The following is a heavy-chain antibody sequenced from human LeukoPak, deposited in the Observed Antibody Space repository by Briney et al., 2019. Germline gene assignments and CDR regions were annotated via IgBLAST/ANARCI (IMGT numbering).Heavy chain of an antibody. CDR2: IYYSGST. D-gene: IGHD1-26*01. V-gene: IGHV4-31*03. CDR1: GGSISDAAYY. CDR3: ARGGQVGATGDYYYYYMDV. Sequence: SETLSLTCTVSGGSISDAAYYWSWIRQHSGEGLKWIGYIYYSGSTSYNPSLKSRVTISVDTSKNQFSLKLTSVTAADTAVYYCARGGQVGATGDYYYYYMDVWGKGTTVTVSS. J-gene: IGHJ6*03.